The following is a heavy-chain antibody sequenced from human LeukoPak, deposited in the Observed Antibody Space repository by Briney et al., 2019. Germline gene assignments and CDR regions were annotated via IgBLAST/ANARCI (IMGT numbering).Heavy chain of an antibody. CDR2: IREDGSQK. J-gene: IGHJ2*01. D-gene: IGHD6-19*01. Sequence: GGSLTLSCAASGFTFSSSWMTWVRQVPGKGLEWVVSIREDGSQKSAVDSVRGRFTVSRDNAKNSLYLQMSSLRAEDTAVYYCARDTASWLVSEYFDLWGRGTLVTVSS. V-gene: IGHV3-7*01. CDR3: ARDTASWLVSEYFDL. CDR1: GFTFSSSW.